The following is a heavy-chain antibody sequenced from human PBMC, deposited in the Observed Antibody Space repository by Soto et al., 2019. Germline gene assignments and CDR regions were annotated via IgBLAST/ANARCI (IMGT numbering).Heavy chain of an antibody. CDR3: ARAGLRVVVPAAAFYYYYGMDV. Sequence: SETLSLTCAVYGGSFSGYYWSWIRQPPGKWLEWIGEINHSGSTNYNPSLKSRVTISVDTSKNQFSLKLSSVTAADTAVYYCARAGLRVVVPAAAFYYYYGMDVWGQGXTVTVYS. CDR2: INHSGST. J-gene: IGHJ6*02. D-gene: IGHD2-2*01. CDR1: GGSFSGYY. V-gene: IGHV4-34*01.